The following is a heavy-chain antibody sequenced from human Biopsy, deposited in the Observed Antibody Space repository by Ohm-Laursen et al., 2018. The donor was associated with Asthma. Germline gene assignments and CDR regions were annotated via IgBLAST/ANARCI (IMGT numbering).Heavy chain of an antibody. Sequence: SLRLSCAASGFTFNDYAMHWVRLAPGKGLEWVSSISWNSVSLDYAASVKGRFTISRDNAKNSLYLEMNTLTTKDTALYYCATLQGGDWGQGTLVTVSS. CDR3: ATLQGGD. V-gene: IGHV3-9*01. J-gene: IGHJ4*02. D-gene: IGHD1-26*01. CDR1: GFTFNDYA. CDR2: ISWNSVSL.